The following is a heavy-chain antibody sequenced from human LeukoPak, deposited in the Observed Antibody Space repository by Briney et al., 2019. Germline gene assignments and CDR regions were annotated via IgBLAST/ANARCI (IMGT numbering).Heavy chain of an antibody. Sequence: GGSLRLSCAASGFTFSSYEMNWVRQAPGKGLEWVSYISGVGSVNNYADSVKGRFTISRDNSKNTLYVQMNSLRAEDTAVYYCAKSGYNRFDYWGQGTLVTVSS. CDR2: ISGVGSVN. J-gene: IGHJ4*02. V-gene: IGHV3-23*01. CDR3: AKSGYNRFDY. CDR1: GFTFSSYE. D-gene: IGHD5-24*01.